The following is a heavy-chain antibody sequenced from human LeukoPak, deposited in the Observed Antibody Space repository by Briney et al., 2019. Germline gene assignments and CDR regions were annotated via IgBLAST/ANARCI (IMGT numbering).Heavy chain of an antibody. D-gene: IGHD4-23*01. V-gene: IGHV3-30*04. CDR3: ARTGGTDYGGNLDY. CDR2: ISYDGDDK. CDR1: GFTFGNFA. J-gene: IGHJ4*02. Sequence: PGGSLRLSCAASGFTFGNFAMHWVRQAPGKGLEWVADISYDGDDKYYADSVKGRFTISRDNSKNTLYLQMNSLRIEDTAVYYCARTGGTDYGGNLDYWGQGTLVTVSS.